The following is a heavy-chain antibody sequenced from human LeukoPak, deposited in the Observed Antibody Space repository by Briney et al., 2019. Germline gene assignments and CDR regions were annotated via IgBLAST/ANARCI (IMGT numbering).Heavy chain of an antibody. J-gene: IGHJ5*02. CDR3: ARAQDIVVVPAAIGRGWFDP. CDR2: IIPIFGTA. CDR1: GGTFSSYA. D-gene: IGHD2-2*01. V-gene: IGHV1-69*05. Sequence: SVKVSCKASGGTFSSYAISWVRQAPGQGLEWMGGIIPIFGTANYAQKFRGRVTITTDESTSTAYMELSSLRSEDTAVYYCARAQDIVVVPAAIGRGWFDPWGQGTLVTVSS.